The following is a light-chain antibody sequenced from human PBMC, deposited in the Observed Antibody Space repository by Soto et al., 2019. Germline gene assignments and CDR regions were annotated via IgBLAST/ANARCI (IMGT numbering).Light chain of an antibody. CDR3: QQSYSNPPWT. Sequence: DIQLTQSLSSLSASVGDKVTITCRASQSIRSYLNWVQQKPGKAPKLLIYDAPSLQTGVPSRFSGSGSGTDFSLTISSLQPEDFANYYCQQSYSNPPWTFGQGTKVEIX. J-gene: IGKJ1*01. CDR2: DAP. CDR1: QSIRSY. V-gene: IGKV1-39*01.